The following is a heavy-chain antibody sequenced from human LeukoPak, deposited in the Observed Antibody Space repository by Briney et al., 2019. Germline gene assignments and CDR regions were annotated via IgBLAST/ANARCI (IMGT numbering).Heavy chain of an antibody. J-gene: IGHJ3*01. D-gene: IGHD5-18*01. CDR2: ISGSGGST. CDR1: GFTFSSYA. CDR3: ARQSLRGYSYFSW. V-gene: IGHV3-23*01. Sequence: GGSLRLSCAASGFTFSSYAMSWVRQAPGKGLEWVSAISGSGGSTYYADSVKGRFTISRDNSKNTLYLQMNSLRAEDTAVYYCARQSLRGYSYFSWWGQGTMVTVSS.